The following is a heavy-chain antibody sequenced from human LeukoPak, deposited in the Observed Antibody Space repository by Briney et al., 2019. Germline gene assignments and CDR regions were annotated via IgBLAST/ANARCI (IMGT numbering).Heavy chain of an antibody. CDR3: ARLSYDRSGYWPDYFDY. CDR2: IYYSGST. Sequence: PSETLSLTCTVSGGSISSYYWNWIRQPPGKGLEWIGYIYYSGSTNYSPSLKSRVTISVDRSKNQFSLKLSSVTAADTAVYYCARLSYDRSGYWPDYFDYWGQGTLVTVSS. CDR1: GGSISSYY. D-gene: IGHD3-22*01. V-gene: IGHV4-59*08. J-gene: IGHJ4*02.